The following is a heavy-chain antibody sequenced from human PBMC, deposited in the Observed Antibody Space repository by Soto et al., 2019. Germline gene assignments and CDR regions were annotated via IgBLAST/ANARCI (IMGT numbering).Heavy chain of an antibody. CDR1: GYTFSGYY. V-gene: IGHV1-2*02. CDR3: ARSRSAAGTWDGSMDV. J-gene: IGHJ6*02. D-gene: IGHD6-13*01. CDR2: INPNSGGT. Sequence: ASVNVSFKASGYTFSGYYIHWLRQAPGQGLELMGWINPNSGGTNYAQKFQGRVTVTRDTPTSTAYMELSRLTSDDTAVYYCARSRSAAGTWDGSMDVWGQGATITVSS.